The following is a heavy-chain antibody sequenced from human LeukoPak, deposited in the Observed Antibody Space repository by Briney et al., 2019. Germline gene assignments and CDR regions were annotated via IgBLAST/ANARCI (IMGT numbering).Heavy chain of an antibody. J-gene: IGHJ4*02. CDR3: TRVGRGDIYGYGVY. CDR2: LYSGGNT. D-gene: IGHD5-18*01. V-gene: IGHV3-66*01. CDR1: GFTLSSNY. Sequence: GGSLRLSCAVSGFTLSSNYMSWVRQAPGKGLEWVSVLYSGGNTYYSESVKGRVTISRDKYKNTLYHQKNNIRGEHKTGYYCTRVGRGDIYGYGVYWGEGGLVAV.